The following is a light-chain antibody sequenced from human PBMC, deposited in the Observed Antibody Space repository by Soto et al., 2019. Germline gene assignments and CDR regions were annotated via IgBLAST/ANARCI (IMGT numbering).Light chain of an antibody. CDR3: CSYAGGSAYVV. V-gene: IGLV2-23*02. CDR1: SSDIGSYSL. Sequence: QSVLTQPASVSGSPGQSITISCTGTSSDIGSYSLVSWFQQHPGRAPKLMIYEVSKRPSGVSNRFSGSKSGNTASLTISGLQAEDEADYFCCSYAGGSAYVVFGGGTQLTVL. CDR2: EVS. J-gene: IGLJ2*01.